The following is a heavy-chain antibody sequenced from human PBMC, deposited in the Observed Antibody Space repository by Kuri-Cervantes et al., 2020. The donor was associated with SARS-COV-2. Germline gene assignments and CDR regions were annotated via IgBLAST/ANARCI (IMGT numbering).Heavy chain of an antibody. CDR1: GFTFSSYS. V-gene: IGHV3-21*01. CDR2: ISSSSSYI. J-gene: IGHJ5*02. CDR3: ARGGSTDYDFWSGYYRGWNWFDP. Sequence: ETLSLTCAASGFTFSSYSMNWVRQAPGKGLEWVSSISSSSSYIYYADSVKGRFTISRDNAKNSLYPQMNSLRAEDTAVYYCARGGSTDYDFWSGYYRGWNWFDPWGQGTLVTVSS. D-gene: IGHD3-3*01.